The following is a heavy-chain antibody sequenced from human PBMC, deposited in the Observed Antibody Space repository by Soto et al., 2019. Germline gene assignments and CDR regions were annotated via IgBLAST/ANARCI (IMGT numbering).Heavy chain of an antibody. Sequence: SQTLSLTCAISGDSVSSNSAAWNWIRQSPSRGLEWLGRTYYRSKWYNDYAVSVKSRITINPDTSKNQFSLQLNSVTPEDTAVYYCARTLIYYDSSGYYYVGWFDPWGQGTLVTVSS. CDR1: GDSVSSNSAA. J-gene: IGHJ5*02. D-gene: IGHD3-22*01. V-gene: IGHV6-1*01. CDR2: TYYRSKWYN. CDR3: ARTLIYYDSSGYYYVGWFDP.